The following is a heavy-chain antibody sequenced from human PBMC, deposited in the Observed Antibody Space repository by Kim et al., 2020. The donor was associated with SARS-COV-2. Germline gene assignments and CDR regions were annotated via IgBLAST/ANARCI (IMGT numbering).Heavy chain of an antibody. CDR2: FDPEEGET. CDR3: ATSTPHGTQNWFDP. J-gene: IGHJ5*02. V-gene: IGHV1-24*01. D-gene: IGHD2-15*01. Sequence: ASVKVSCKVSGYTLTELSMHWVRQAPGKGLEWMGGFDPEEGETIYAQKFQGRVTMTEDTSTDTAYMELSSLRSEDTAVYYCATSTPHGTQNWFDPRGQGTLVTVSS. CDR1: GYTLTELS.